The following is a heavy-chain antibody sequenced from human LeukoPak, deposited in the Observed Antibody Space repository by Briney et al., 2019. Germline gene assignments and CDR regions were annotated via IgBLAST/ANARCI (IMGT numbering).Heavy chain of an antibody. D-gene: IGHD5-18*01. V-gene: IGHV3-23*01. J-gene: IGHJ4*02. CDR1: AFTFSSSA. CDR3: AKVGSGYSTRAGLFDY. Sequence: GGSLRLSCAASAFTFSSSAMSWVRQAPGKGLEWVSTISGSGDTTYYADSVKGRFTISRDNSKSTVYLQMNSLRAEDTAMYCCAKVGSGYSTRAGLFDYWGQGTLVTVSS. CDR2: ISGSGDTT.